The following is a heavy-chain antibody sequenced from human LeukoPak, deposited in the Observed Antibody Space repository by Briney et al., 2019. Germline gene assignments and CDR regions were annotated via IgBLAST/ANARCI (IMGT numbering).Heavy chain of an antibody. Sequence: GGSLRLSCAASGFTFDDYGMHWVRQAPGKGLEWVSGISWNSGSIGYADSVKGRFTISRDNAKNSLYLQMNSLGAEDTALYYCAKGGESSSWYNWFDPWGQGTLVTVSS. J-gene: IGHJ5*02. V-gene: IGHV3-9*01. CDR2: ISWNSGSI. CDR1: GFTFDDYG. D-gene: IGHD6-13*01. CDR3: AKGGESSSWYNWFDP.